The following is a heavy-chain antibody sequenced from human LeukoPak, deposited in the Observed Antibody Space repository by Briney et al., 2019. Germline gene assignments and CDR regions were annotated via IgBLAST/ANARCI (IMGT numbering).Heavy chain of an antibody. CDR2: INPNSGGT. J-gene: IGHJ4*02. Sequence: GASVKVSCKASGYTFTGYYMHWVRQAPEQGLEWMGWINPNSGGTNYAQKFQGRVTMTRDTSISTAYMELSRLRSDDTAVYYCARARSLGIHYYFDYWGQGTLVTVSS. V-gene: IGHV1-2*02. D-gene: IGHD1-26*01. CDR3: ARARSLGIHYYFDY. CDR1: GYTFTGYY.